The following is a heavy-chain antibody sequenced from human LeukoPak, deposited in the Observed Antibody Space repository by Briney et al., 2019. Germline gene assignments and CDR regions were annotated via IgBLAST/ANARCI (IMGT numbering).Heavy chain of an antibody. CDR2: IYYSGST. CDR3: ARAGRDYVWGSYRLNYFDY. D-gene: IGHD3-16*02. Sequence: SETLSLTCTVSGGSISSGGYYWSWIRQPPGKGLEWIGYIYYSGSTYYNPSLKSRVTISVDTSKNQFSLKLSSVTAADTAVYYCARAGRDYVWGSYRLNYFDYWGQGTLVTVSS. CDR1: GGSISSGGYY. J-gene: IGHJ4*02. V-gene: IGHV4-30-4*08.